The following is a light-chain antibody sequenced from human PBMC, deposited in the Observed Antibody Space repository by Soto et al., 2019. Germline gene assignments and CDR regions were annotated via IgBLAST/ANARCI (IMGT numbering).Light chain of an antibody. J-gene: IGKJ1*01. CDR3: QKRINWHLT. CDR1: QSVSSY. V-gene: IGKV3-11*01. Sequence: EIVLTQSPATLSLSPGERATLSCRASQSVSSYLAWYQQKTGQAPRLLIYDASNRATGIPARFSGSGSGTDFTLNISSLAHEDFSVYFCQKRINWHLTFGQRTKVEIK. CDR2: DAS.